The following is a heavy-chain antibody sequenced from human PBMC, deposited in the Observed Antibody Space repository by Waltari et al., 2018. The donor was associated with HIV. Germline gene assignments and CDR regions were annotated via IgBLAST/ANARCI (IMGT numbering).Heavy chain of an antibody. CDR1: GINFSTFG. V-gene: IGHV3-30*18. CDR3: AKDLVTRGFFYFYGMHV. Sequence: QVQLEESGGGVVQSGRSLRLTCVASGINFSTFGMHWVRQAPGKGLEWVAVISYDGHNKQYADSVKGRFTISRDNSNSTLFLQMSSLRPDDTAVYYCAKDLVTRGFFYFYGMHVWGQGTTVTVSS. J-gene: IGHJ6*02. CDR2: ISYDGHNK. D-gene: IGHD3-10*01.